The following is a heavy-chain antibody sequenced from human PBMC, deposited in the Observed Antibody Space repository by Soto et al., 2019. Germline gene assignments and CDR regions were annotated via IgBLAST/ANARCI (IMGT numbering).Heavy chain of an antibody. J-gene: IGHJ6*02. V-gene: IGHV3-30*03. CDR3: TTGGRFHSDGSLYYYYYGMDV. CDR2: ISNDGINK. D-gene: IGHD2-15*01. Sequence: GGSLRLSCAACGFPFNNYGINWVRQAPCKGLEWVAIISNDGINKYYIESVRGRFTISRANSMTLLFLQMNSLRVEDTAVYFFTTGGRFHSDGSLYYYYYGMDVCGRGTTVAVSS. CDR1: GFPFNNYG.